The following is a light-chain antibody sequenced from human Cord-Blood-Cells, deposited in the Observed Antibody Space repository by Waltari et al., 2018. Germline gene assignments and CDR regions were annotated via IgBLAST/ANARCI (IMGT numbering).Light chain of an antibody. CDR3: QQYYSTPYT. Sequence: DIVMTQSPDSPAVPLGESATINCKSSQSVLYSSNNKNYLAWYQQKPGQPPKLLIYWASTRESGVPDRFSGSGSGTDFTLTISSLQAEDVAVYYCQQYYSTPYTFGQGTKLEIK. V-gene: IGKV4-1*01. CDR1: QSVLYSSNNKNY. CDR2: WAS. J-gene: IGKJ2*01.